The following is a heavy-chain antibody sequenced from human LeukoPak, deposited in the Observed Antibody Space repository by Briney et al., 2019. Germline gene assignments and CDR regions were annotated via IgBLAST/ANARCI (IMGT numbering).Heavy chain of an antibody. J-gene: IGHJ5*02. CDR1: GFPFSDYW. CDR3: ARDLGQYYDTSDNWFDP. V-gene: IGHV3-74*01. D-gene: IGHD3-22*01. CDR2: INKDYEIST. Sequence: PGGSLRLSCAASGFPFSDYWMHWVRQAPGKGLVWVSSINKDYEISTNYADSVKGRFTISRDNAKNTVYLQMNSLRAEDTAVYYCARDLGQYYDTSDNWFDPWGQGTLVTVSS.